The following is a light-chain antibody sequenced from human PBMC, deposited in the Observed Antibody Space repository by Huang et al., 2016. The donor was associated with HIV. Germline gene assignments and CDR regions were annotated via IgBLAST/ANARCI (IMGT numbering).Light chain of an antibody. V-gene: IGKV1-39*01. CDR3: QQTHTTPWT. CDR1: QSISTY. J-gene: IGKJ1*01. Sequence: DIHMTQSPSSLPAIVGDRVTITCRASQSISTYLNWYQQKPGEAPALLIYGSSTLQSGVPSTFSGSVSGTHFTLTITSLRPEDFATYYCQQTHTTPWTFGPGTKVEFK. CDR2: GSS.